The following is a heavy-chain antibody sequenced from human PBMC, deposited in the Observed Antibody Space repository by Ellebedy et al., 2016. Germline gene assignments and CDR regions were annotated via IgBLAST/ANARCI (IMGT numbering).Heavy chain of an antibody. CDR3: ARLVAVTGRVDYFDY. CDR1: GGSISSYH. D-gene: IGHD6-13*01. V-gene: IGHV4-59*01. J-gene: IGHJ4*02. CDR2: IYYSGST. Sequence: SETLSLXXTVSGGSISSYHWSWIRQPPGKGLEWVGYIYYSGSTNYNPSLRSRLTILVDTSKKQFSLNLSSVTAADTAVYYCARLVAVTGRVDYFDYWGQGTLVTVSS.